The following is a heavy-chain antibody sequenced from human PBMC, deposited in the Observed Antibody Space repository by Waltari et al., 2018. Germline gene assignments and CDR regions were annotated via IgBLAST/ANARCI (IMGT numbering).Heavy chain of an antibody. CDR1: GFTFSSHW. V-gene: IGHV3-7*01. CDR2: IKEDGTIH. Sequence: EVQLVESGGGSVQPGGSLRLSCAASGFTFSSHWMHWVRQTPGKGLEWVSSIKEDGTIHYCVDSLKGRFTISRDNAENSVYLQMNSVRVEDTAVYYCAGGGRSPSPGDYWGQGTLVTVSS. J-gene: IGHJ4*02. CDR3: AGGGRSPSPGDY. D-gene: IGHD1-26*01.